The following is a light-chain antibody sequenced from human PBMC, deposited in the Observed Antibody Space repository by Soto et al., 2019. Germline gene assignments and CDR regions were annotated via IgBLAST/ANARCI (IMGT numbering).Light chain of an antibody. CDR2: AAS. CDR1: QTITGY. V-gene: IGKV1-39*01. Sequence: DIQMTQSPSSLSASVGDRVTITCRASQTITGYLNWYQQRPGKAPKLLIYAASSLQSGVSSRFSGSGYGTDFTLTINSLQPEDFATYYCQQSHGIPYTFGQGTKLEIK. CDR3: QQSHGIPYT. J-gene: IGKJ2*01.